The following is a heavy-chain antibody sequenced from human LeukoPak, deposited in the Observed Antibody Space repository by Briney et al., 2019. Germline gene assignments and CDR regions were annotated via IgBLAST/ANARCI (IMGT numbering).Heavy chain of an antibody. CDR1: GGSFSGYY. Sequence: SETLSLTCAVYGGSFSGYYWSWIRQPPGKGLEWIGEINHSGSTNYNPSLKSRVTISVDTSKSQFSLKLSSVTAADTAVYYCARVGGYSYDNWFDPWGQGTLVTVSS. D-gene: IGHD5-18*01. J-gene: IGHJ5*02. CDR3: ARVGGYSYDNWFDP. V-gene: IGHV4-34*01. CDR2: INHSGST.